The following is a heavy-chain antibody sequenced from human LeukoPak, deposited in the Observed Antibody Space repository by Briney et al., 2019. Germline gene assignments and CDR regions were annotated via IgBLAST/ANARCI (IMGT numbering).Heavy chain of an antibody. CDR3: ASDDGSGRIDY. CDR2: IYYSGST. CDR1: GGSISSGDYY. Sequence: PSQTLSLICTVSGGSISSGDYYWSWIRQPPGKGLEWIGYIYYSGSTYYNPSLKSRVTISVDTSKNQFSLKLSSVTAADTAVYYCASDDGSGRIDYWGQGTLVTVSS. V-gene: IGHV4-30-4*01. D-gene: IGHD3-10*01. J-gene: IGHJ4*02.